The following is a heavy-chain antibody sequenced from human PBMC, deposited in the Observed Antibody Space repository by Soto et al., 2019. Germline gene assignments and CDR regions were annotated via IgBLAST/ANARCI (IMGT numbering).Heavy chain of an antibody. D-gene: IGHD6-19*01. V-gene: IGHV1-3*01. J-gene: IGHJ2*01. CDR1: GYIFTNYA. Sequence: QVQLVQSGAEVKKPGASVKVSCKASGYIFTNYAIHWVRQAPGQRLEWMGWINGGNGNTKYSQKFQGRVTITRDTSARTGYMDLSSLRSEDTAVYYCARSGYSSGWYHWYFDFWGRGTLVTVSS. CDR2: INGGNGNT. CDR3: ARSGYSSGWYHWYFDF.